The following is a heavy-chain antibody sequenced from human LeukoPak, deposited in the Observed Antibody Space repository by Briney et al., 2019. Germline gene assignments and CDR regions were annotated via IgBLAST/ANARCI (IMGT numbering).Heavy chain of an antibody. Sequence: SVKVSCKASGFTFTSSAVQWVRQARGQRLEWIGWIVVGSGNTNYAQKFQERVTITRDMSTSTAYMELSSLRSEDTAVYYCARDYSLHYDSSGYYTDAFDIWGQGTMVTVSS. J-gene: IGHJ3*02. CDR3: ARDYSLHYDSSGYYTDAFDI. V-gene: IGHV1-58*01. CDR2: IVVGSGNT. CDR1: GFTFTSSA. D-gene: IGHD3-22*01.